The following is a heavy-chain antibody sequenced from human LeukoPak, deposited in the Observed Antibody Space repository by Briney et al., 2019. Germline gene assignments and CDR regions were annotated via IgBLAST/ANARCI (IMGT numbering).Heavy chain of an antibody. Sequence: GGSLRLSCAASGFTFSSYGMHWVRQAPGKGLEWVAFIRYDGSNKYYADSVKGRFTISRDNSKNTLYLQMNSLRAEDTAVYYCAKDPCSSTSCPQGRGAFDYWGQGTLVTVSS. J-gene: IGHJ4*02. V-gene: IGHV3-30*02. CDR1: GFTFSSYG. CDR3: AKDPCSSTSCPQGRGAFDY. CDR2: IRYDGSNK. D-gene: IGHD2-2*01.